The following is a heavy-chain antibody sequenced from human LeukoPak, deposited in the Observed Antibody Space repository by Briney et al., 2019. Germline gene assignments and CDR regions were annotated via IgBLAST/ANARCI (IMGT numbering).Heavy chain of an antibody. V-gene: IGHV3-11*01. J-gene: IGHJ4*02. CDR2: IGSRGSTI. Sequence: PGVSLRLSCAASGFTFRGYYMSWICQARGKGLEWVSYIGSRGSTIYYADSVKGRFTISRDNAKNSLYLQMNSLRAEDTAVYYCARGPTTVTSPHFDYWGQGTLVTVSS. CDR3: ARGPTTVTSPHFDY. CDR1: GFTFRGYY. D-gene: IGHD4-17*01.